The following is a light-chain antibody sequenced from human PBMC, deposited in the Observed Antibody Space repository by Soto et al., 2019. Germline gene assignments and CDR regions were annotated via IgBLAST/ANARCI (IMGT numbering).Light chain of an antibody. CDR2: DVS. CDR3: CSYAGSYTV. CDR1: SSDVGGYNY. Sequence: QSALTQPRSVSGSPGQSVTISCTGTSSDVGGYNYVSCYQQHPGKAPKLMIYDVSKWPSGVPDRFSGSKSGNTASLTISGLQAEDEADYYCCSYAGSYTVFGGGTKVTVL. J-gene: IGLJ3*02. V-gene: IGLV2-11*01.